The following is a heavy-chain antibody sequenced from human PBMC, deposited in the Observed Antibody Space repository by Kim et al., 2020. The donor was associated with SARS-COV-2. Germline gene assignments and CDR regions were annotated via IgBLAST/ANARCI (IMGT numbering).Heavy chain of an antibody. J-gene: IGHJ6*02. CDR1: GFTFGDYA. CDR2: IRSKAYGGTP. V-gene: IGHV3-49*04. Sequence: GGSLRLSCTASGFTFGDYAMSWVRQAPGKGLEWVGFIRSKAYGGTPEYAASGKGRFTIPRDDSKSIAYLQMNSLKTEDTAVYYCTRDSRPFTVTTNGGVYYYGMTSGAKGPRSPSP. CDR3: TRDSRPFTVTTNGGVYYYGMTS. D-gene: IGHD4-17*01.